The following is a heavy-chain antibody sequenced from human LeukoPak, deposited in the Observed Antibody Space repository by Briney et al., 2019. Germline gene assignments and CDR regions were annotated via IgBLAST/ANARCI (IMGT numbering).Heavy chain of an antibody. Sequence: ASVTVSCKTSGYMFTGYYLHWVRQAPGQGLEWMGWINPDTGATGHAQKFQGRVTMTRDRSISTAYMELSRLTSDDTAVYYCSSEVRAYFDHWGQGSLVTVAS. V-gene: IGHV1-2*02. J-gene: IGHJ4*02. CDR3: SSEVRAYFDH. CDR1: GYMFTGYY. CDR2: INPDTGAT.